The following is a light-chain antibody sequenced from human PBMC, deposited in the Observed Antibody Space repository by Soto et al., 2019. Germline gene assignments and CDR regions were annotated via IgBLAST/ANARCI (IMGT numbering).Light chain of an antibody. CDR1: SGHSSYA. V-gene: IGLV4-69*01. Sequence: QLVLTQSPSASASLGASVKLTCTLSSGHSSYAIAWHQQQPEKGPRYLMKLDSDGSHTKGDAIPDRFSGSSSGAERYLTISSLQSEDEADYYSQTWGTGSHVVFGGGTKVTVL. CDR3: QTWGTGSHVV. CDR2: LDSDGSH. J-gene: IGLJ2*01.